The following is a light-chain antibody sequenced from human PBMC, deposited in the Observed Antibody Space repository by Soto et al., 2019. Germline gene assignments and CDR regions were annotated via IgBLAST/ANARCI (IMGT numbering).Light chain of an antibody. Sequence: EIVMTQSPATLSVSPGERATLSCRASQSVSSNLAWYQQKPGQAPRLLIYYTSTRATGFPARFSGGGSGTEFTLTISSLQSEDSAFYYCQQYNNWPWTFGQGTKVDIK. CDR2: YTS. V-gene: IGKV3-15*01. CDR1: QSVSSN. CDR3: QQYNNWPWT. J-gene: IGKJ1*01.